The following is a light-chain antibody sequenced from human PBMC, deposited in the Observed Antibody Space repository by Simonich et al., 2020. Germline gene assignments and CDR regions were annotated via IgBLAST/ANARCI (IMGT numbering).Light chain of an antibody. Sequence: QSALTQPASVSGSPGQSITISCTGTSSDVGGYNYVSWYQQHPGKAPKLMIYDFMKRPSGFSNRFSGSKSGNTASLTISGLQAEDEADYYCSSYTSSSIVVFGGGTKLTVL. CDR3: SSYTSSSIVV. CDR2: DFM. V-gene: IGLV2-14*01. CDR1: SSDVGGYNY. J-gene: IGLJ2*01.